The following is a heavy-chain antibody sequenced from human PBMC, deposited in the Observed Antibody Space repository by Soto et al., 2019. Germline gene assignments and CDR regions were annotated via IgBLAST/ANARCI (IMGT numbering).Heavy chain of an antibody. CDR2: IKQDGTDK. D-gene: IGHD3-10*01. CDR1: GFTFSNYW. V-gene: IGHV3-7*03. J-gene: IGHJ5*02. Sequence: GGSLRLSCAASGFTFSNYWMTWLRHAPGKGLECVANIKQDGTDKYYVDSVKGRFTISRDNAKNSLYLQMNSLRAEDTAVYYCARQTRAPESWGQGTLVTVSS. CDR3: ARQTRAPES.